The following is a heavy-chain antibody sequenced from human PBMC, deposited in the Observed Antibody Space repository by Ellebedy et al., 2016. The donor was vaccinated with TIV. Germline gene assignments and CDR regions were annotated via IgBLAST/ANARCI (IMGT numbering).Heavy chain of an antibody. Sequence: GGSLRLXXAASGFTFSSYAMHWVRQAPGKGLEWVAVISYDGSNKYYADSVKGRFTISRDNSKNTLYLQMNSLRAEDTAVYYCARDLGAGVTAAGTVDYWGQGTLVTVSS. CDR1: GFTFSSYA. D-gene: IGHD6-13*01. J-gene: IGHJ4*02. CDR3: ARDLGAGVTAAGTVDY. V-gene: IGHV3-30*04. CDR2: ISYDGSNK.